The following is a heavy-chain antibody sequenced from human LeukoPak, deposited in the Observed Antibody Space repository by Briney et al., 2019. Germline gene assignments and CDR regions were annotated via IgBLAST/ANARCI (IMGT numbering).Heavy chain of an antibody. CDR3: ARRIVGHDY. D-gene: IGHD2-15*01. V-gene: IGHV1-69*06. J-gene: IGHJ4*02. CDR2: IIPIFGTA. Sequence: PSVSLSCTPSGGTLSSYAISWVRQAPGQGLEWMGGIIPIFGTANYAQKVQGRVTITADKSTSTAYMDLSRLRSEDTAVYYCARRIVGHDYWGQGTLVTVSS. CDR1: GGTLSSYA.